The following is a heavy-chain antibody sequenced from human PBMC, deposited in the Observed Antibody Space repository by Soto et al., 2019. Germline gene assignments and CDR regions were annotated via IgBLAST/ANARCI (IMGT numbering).Heavy chain of an antibody. D-gene: IGHD3-22*01. CDR1: GGSISSGGYY. V-gene: IGHV4-31*03. J-gene: IGHJ4*02. Sequence: SETLSLTCTVSGGSISSGGYYWSWIRQHPGKGLEWIGYIYYSGSTYYNPSLKSRVTISVDTSKNQFSLKLSSVTAADTAVYYCARDYYDSSGYYLVDYWGQGTLVTVS. CDR2: IYYSGST. CDR3: ARDYYDSSGYYLVDY.